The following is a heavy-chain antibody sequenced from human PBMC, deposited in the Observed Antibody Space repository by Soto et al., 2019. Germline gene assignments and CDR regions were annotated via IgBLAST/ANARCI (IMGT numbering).Heavy chain of an antibody. J-gene: IGHJ6*03. Sequence: EVQLLESGGGLVQPGGSLRLACAASGFNFGTYAMGWVRQAPGRGLEWVSSAGSGSSRYYADSVRGRFTVSRDTSKSTLYLEMSSLRAEDTAIYYCVKFRGQAYSYYHMDVWGKGTTVTDSS. CDR3: VKFRGQAYSYYHMDV. CDR2: AGSGSSR. V-gene: IGHV3-23*01. CDR1: GFNFGTYA.